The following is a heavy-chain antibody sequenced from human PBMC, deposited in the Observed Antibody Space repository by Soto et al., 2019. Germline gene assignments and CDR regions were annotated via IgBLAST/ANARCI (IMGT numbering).Heavy chain of an antibody. CDR3: ARGFSSRYVYNKYAMDF. J-gene: IGHJ6*02. CDR2: INPTCGGT. V-gene: IGHV1-2*02. CDR1: GYTFTDYY. D-gene: IGHD2-2*01. Sequence: QMQLVQSGAEVKKPGASVKVSCQASGYTFTDYYIHWVRQAPGQGLEWMGWINPTCGGTNYAPKFRGRVTMTRDTSTSTACLELSRLTSDEASVFYCARGFSSRYVYNKYAMDFWGQGTTVTVSS.